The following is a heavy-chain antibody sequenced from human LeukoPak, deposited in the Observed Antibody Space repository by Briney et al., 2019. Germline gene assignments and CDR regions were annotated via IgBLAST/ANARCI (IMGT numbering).Heavy chain of an antibody. CDR2: MNPNSGNT. Sequence: ASVKVSCKASGYTFTSYDINWVRQATGQGLEWMGWMNPNSGNTGYAQKFQGRVTMTRNTSISTAYMELSSLRSEDTAVYYCARGGSSMNLYYYYYYYMDVWGKGTTVTVSS. D-gene: IGHD6-13*01. J-gene: IGHJ6*03. CDR1: GYTFTSYD. CDR3: ARGGSSMNLYYYYYYYMDV. V-gene: IGHV1-8*01.